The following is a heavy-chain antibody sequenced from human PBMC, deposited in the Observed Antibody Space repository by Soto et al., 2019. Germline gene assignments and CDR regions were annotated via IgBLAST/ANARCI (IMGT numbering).Heavy chain of an antibody. D-gene: IGHD2-15*01. CDR3: ARESLYCSSTSCSYGMDV. Sequence: HPGGSLRLSCAASGFTFSDYCMHWVRQPPGEGLQWVAVIWFDGSNKHYADSVKGRFPICRDNSKNTMYQQMYSLRAGDTAVYYCARESLYCSSTSCSYGMDVWGQGTTVTVSS. CDR1: GFTFSDYC. V-gene: IGHV3-33*01. J-gene: IGHJ6*02. CDR2: IWFDGSNK.